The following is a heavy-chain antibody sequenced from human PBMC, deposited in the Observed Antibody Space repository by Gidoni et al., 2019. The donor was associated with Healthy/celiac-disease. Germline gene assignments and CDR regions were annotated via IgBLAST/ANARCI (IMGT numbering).Heavy chain of an antibody. V-gene: IGHV1-69*01. CDR2: IIPIFGTA. CDR3: ARDPYPFSYSNYPLTSQIYYYYGMDV. CDR1: GGTFGSYA. D-gene: IGHD4-4*01. J-gene: IGHJ6*02. Sequence: QVQLVQSGAAVKKPGSSAKVSCKAAGGTFGSYAIRWRRTALGQGVEWMGGIIPIFGTANYAQKFQGRVTITADESTSTAYMELSSLRSEDTAVYYCARDPYPFSYSNYPLTSQIYYYYGMDVWGQGTTVTVSS.